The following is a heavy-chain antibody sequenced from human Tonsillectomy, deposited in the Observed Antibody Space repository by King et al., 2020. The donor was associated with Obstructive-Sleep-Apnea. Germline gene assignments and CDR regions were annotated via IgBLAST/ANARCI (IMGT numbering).Heavy chain of an antibody. CDR2: IGTGGGT. CDR1: GFTFSNYA. Sequence: QLVQSGGGLVQPGGSLRLSCAGSGFTFSNYAMHWVRQAPGKGLGWVSAIGTGGGTYYADSVKGRFTISRDNAKNSLFLQMNSLRAEDMAVYYCARDIPDYWGQGTLVTVSS. V-gene: IGHV3/OR16-20*01. CDR3: ARDIPDY. J-gene: IGHJ4*02.